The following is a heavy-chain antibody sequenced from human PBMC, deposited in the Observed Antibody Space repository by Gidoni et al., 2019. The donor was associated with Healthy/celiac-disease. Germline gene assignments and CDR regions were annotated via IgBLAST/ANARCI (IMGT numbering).Heavy chain of an antibody. V-gene: IGHV3-11*05. D-gene: IGHD4-17*01. CDR1: GFTFSDYY. Sequence: QVQLVESGGGLVKPGGSLRLSCAASGFTFSDYYMSWIRQAPGKGLEWVSYISSSSSYTNYADSVKGRFTISRDNAKNSLYLQMNSLRAEDTAVYYCAREFSSMTTVTTFNWFDPWGQGTLVTVSS. CDR3: AREFSSMTTVTTFNWFDP. CDR2: ISSSSSYT. J-gene: IGHJ5*02.